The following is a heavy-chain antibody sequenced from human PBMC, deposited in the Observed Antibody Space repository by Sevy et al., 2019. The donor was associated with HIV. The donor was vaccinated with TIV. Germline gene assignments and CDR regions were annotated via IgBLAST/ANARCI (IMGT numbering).Heavy chain of an antibody. CDR2: IDTNTGNP. J-gene: IGHJ1*01. CDR1: GYSFTTYV. D-gene: IGHD6-13*01. Sequence: ASLKVSCKASGYSFTTYVLNWVRQAPGQGLEWMGWIDTNTGNPTYAQAFTGRFVFSLDTAVSTAYLQISSQKVENTAVYYGARAPTATSFLVPRGFQHWGQGTLVTVSS. CDR3: ARAPTATSFLVPRGFQH. V-gene: IGHV7-4-1*02.